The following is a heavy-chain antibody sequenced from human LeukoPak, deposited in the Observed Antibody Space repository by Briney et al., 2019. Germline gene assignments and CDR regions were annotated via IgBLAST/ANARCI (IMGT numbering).Heavy chain of an antibody. V-gene: IGHV1-8*01. CDR2: MNPNSGNT. CDR3: ARDAGGYSYLYYYYYMDV. Sequence: ASVKVSCKASGYTFTSYDINWVLQATGQGLEWMGWMNPNSGNTGYAQKFQGRVTMTRNTSISTAYMELSSLRSEDTAVCYCARDAGGYSYLYYYYYMDVWGKGTTVTVSS. CDR1: GYTFTSYD. D-gene: IGHD5-18*01. J-gene: IGHJ6*03.